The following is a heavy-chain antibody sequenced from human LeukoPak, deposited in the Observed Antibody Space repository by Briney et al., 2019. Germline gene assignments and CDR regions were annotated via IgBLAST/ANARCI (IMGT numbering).Heavy chain of an antibody. D-gene: IGHD1-26*01. V-gene: IGHV4-38-2*02. CDR2: IYHSGST. CDR1: GYSISSGYY. J-gene: IGHJ4*02. CDR3: ARAGGSYLDHYFDY. Sequence: SETLSLTCTVSGYSISSGYYWGWIRQPPGKGLEWIGSIYHSGSTYYNPSLKSRVTISVDTSKNQFSLKLSSVIAADTAVYYCARAGGSYLDHYFDYWGQGTLVTVSS.